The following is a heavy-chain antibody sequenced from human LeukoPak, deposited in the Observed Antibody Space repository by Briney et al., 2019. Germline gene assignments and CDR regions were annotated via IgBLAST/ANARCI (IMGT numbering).Heavy chain of an antibody. Sequence: SETLSLTCSVSDGSISGGYWSWIRQPPGRGLEWIGYVYTSGSTNYNPSLKSRVTISVDTSKSQFALKLSSVTAADTAVYYCAKSYFDYSTYYSYYFNLWGQGALVTVSS. D-gene: IGHD4-11*01. CDR2: VYTSGST. CDR3: AKSYFDYSTYYSYYFNL. J-gene: IGHJ4*02. CDR1: DGSISGGY. V-gene: IGHV4-4*09.